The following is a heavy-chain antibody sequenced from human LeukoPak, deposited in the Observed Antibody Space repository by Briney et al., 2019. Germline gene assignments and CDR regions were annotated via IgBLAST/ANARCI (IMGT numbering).Heavy chain of an antibody. V-gene: IGHV3-30*18. CDR2: ISYNGGHR. J-gene: IGHJ4*02. D-gene: IGHD2-21*02. CDR1: GFTFSTSG. CDR3: AKDARGGVTHLRS. Sequence: QSGGSLRLSCAASGFTFSTSGMHWVRQAPGKGLEWVAVISYNGGHRYYPDAVKGRFTISRDNSKNSLYLQMNSLRAEDTAVYYCAKDARGGVTHLRSWGQGTLVIVSS.